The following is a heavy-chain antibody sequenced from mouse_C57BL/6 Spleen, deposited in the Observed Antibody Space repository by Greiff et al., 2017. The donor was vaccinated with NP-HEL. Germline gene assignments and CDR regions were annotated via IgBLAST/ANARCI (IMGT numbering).Heavy chain of an antibody. CDR1: GYTFTEYT. Sequence: VQLQQSGAELVKPGASVKLSCKASGYTFTEYTIHWVKQRSGQGLEWIGWFYPGSGSIKYNEKFKDKATLTADKSSSTVYMELSRLTSEDSAVYFCARHEDRGYYYGSSYGYFDVWGTGTTVTVSS. J-gene: IGHJ1*03. CDR3: ARHEDRGYYYGSSYGYFDV. V-gene: IGHV1-62-2*01. D-gene: IGHD1-1*01. CDR2: FYPGSGSI.